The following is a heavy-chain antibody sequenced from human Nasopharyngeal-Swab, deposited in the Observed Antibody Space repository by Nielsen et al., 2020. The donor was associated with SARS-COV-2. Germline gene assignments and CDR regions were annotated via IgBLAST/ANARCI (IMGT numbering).Heavy chain of an antibody. D-gene: IGHD5-12*01. CDR3: AREGYSGYDYDY. Sequence: ASVKVSCKVSGYTLTELSMHWVRQAPGKGLEWMGGFDPEDGETIYAQKFQGRVTMTEDTSTDTAYMELRSLRSDDTAVYYCAREGYSGYDYDYWGQGTLVTVSS. V-gene: IGHV1-24*01. J-gene: IGHJ4*02. CDR1: GYTLTELS. CDR2: FDPEDGET.